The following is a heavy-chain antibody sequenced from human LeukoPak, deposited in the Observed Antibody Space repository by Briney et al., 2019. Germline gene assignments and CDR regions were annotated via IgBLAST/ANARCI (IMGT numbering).Heavy chain of an antibody. CDR1: GFTFSSFW. CDR3: ARARNDYDSNGFSVLDY. V-gene: IGHV3-7*02. D-gene: IGHD3-22*01. CDR2: INQDGSET. J-gene: IGHJ4*02. Sequence: GGSLRLSCAASGFTFSSFWMIWVRQAPGKGLEWVANINQDGSETYYVDSVKGRFTISRDNAKNTLYLQMNSLRAEDTALYYCARARNDYDSNGFSVLDYWGQGTLVTVSS.